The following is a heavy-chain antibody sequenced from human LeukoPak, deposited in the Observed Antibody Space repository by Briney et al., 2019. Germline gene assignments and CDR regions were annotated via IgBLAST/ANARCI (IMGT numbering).Heavy chain of an antibody. Sequence: SETLSLTCTVSGGSISSYYWSWIRQPPGKGLEWIGYIYYSGSTNYNPSLKSRVTISVDTSKNQFSLKLSSVTAADTAVYYCARANYDVLTEAQNYYYYYYMDVWGKGTTVTISS. V-gene: IGHV4-59*01. CDR1: GGSISSYY. J-gene: IGHJ6*03. CDR2: IYYSGST. CDR3: ARANYDVLTEAQNYYYYYYMDV. D-gene: IGHD3-9*01.